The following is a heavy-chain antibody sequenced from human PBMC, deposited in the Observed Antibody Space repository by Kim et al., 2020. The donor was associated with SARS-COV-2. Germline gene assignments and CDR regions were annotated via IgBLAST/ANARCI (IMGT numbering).Heavy chain of an antibody. V-gene: IGHV3-53*01. D-gene: IGHD4-17*01. J-gene: IGHJ4*02. CDR3: AARDYGDYPYFDF. Sequence: GKGRFIISRENSRNTLYLQMNSLRAEDTAVYYCAARDYGDYPYFDFWGQGTLVTVSS.